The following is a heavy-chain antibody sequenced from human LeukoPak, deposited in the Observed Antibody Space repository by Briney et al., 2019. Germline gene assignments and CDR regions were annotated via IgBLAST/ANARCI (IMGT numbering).Heavy chain of an antibody. CDR1: GYTFTSYG. Sequence: ASVKVSCKASGYTFTSYGISWVRQAPGQGLEWMGWISAYNGNTNYAQKLQGRVTMTTDTSTSTAYMELRSLRSDDTAVYYCARGPYYYGSIFRDYYGMDVWGQGTTVTVSS. CDR3: ARGPYYYGSIFRDYYGMDV. D-gene: IGHD3-10*01. CDR2: ISAYNGNT. J-gene: IGHJ6*02. V-gene: IGHV1-18*01.